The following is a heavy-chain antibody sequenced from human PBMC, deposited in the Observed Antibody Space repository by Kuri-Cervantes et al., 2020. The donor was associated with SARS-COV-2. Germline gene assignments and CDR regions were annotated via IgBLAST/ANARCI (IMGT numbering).Heavy chain of an antibody. Sequence: AGSLSPSCAASGFTVSSYSMNWVRQAPGKGLEWVSSISSSSSYIYYADSVKGRFTISRDNAKNSLYLQMNRLRAEDTAVYYCARAGRWLQSTPFDYWGQGTLVTVSS. CDR1: GFTVSSYS. D-gene: IGHD5-24*01. CDR3: ARAGRWLQSTPFDY. CDR2: ISSSSSYI. V-gene: IGHV3-21*01. J-gene: IGHJ4*02.